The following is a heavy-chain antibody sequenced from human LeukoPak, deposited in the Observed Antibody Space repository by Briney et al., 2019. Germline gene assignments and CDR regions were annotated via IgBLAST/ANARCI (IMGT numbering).Heavy chain of an antibody. CDR1: GGSLKSYY. Sequence: SETLSLTCSVSGGSLKSYYWNWIRQPPGKGLEWIGYIYHSGSTNYNHSFRSRVTISLDRSKSHFSLKLTSVTPGDTAIYFCARVGGMTTNNNAAFDIWGHGTMVTVSS. CDR2: IYHSGST. J-gene: IGHJ3*02. V-gene: IGHV4-59*01. D-gene: IGHD5-24*01. CDR3: ARVGGMTTNNNAAFDI.